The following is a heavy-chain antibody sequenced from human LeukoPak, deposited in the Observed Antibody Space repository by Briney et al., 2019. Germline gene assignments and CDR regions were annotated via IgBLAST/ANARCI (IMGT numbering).Heavy chain of an antibody. CDR2: ISAYNGNT. J-gene: IGHJ6*03. CDR3: ARGPFGSVVAPGVYYYYYYMDV. Sequence: ASVKVSCKASGYTFTSYGISWVRQASGQGLEWMGWISAYNGNTNYAQKLQGRVTMTTDTSTSTAYMELRSLRSDDTAVYYCARGPFGSVVAPGVYYYYYYMDVWGKGTTVTVSS. CDR1: GYTFTSYG. V-gene: IGHV1-18*01. D-gene: IGHD3-3*01.